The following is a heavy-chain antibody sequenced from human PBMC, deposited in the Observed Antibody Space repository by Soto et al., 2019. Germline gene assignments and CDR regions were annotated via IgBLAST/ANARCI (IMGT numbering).Heavy chain of an antibody. Sequence: QVQLQQWGAGLLKPSETLSLTCAVYGGSFSGYYWTWIRQSPEKGLEWIGEVNHSGTTYYNPSLKTQVTISVHAPKHQFSLKMSSVTAADTAVYYCARGIGYCSSINCYSSRRLRFDSWGQGTLVTVSS. J-gene: IGHJ4*02. CDR1: GGSFSGYY. V-gene: IGHV4-34*01. CDR3: ARGIGYCSSINCYSSRRLRFDS. CDR2: VNHSGTT. D-gene: IGHD2-2*01.